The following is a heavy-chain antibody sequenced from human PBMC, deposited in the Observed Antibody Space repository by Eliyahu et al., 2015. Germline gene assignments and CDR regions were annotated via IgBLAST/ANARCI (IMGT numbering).Heavy chain of an antibody. J-gene: IGHJ4*02. CDR1: XGSISRXGYY. V-gene: IGHV4-31*03. CDR3: ARQGNVPAALSYFDY. CDR2: IYYSGST. Sequence: QVQLQESGPGLVKPSQTXSLXCTVXXGSISRXGYYWSWIRQHPGXGLEWIGYIYYSGSTYYNPSLKSRVTISVDTSKNQFSLKLSSVTAADTAVYYCARQGNVPAALSYFDYWGQGTLVTVSS. D-gene: IGHD2-2*01.